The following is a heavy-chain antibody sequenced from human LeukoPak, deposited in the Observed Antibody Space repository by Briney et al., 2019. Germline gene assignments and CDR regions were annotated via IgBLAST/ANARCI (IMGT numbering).Heavy chain of an antibody. J-gene: IGHJ4*02. CDR3: AKEGRDPGYSYGYSVLYFDY. D-gene: IGHD5-18*01. CDR1: GFTFSSYA. Sequence: GGSLRLSCAASGFTFSSYAMSWVRQAPGKGLEWVSAISGSGGSTYYADSVKGRFTISRDNSKNTLYLQMNSLRAEDTAVYYCAKEGRDPGYSYGYSVLYFDYWGQGTLVTVSS. CDR2: ISGSGGST. V-gene: IGHV3-23*01.